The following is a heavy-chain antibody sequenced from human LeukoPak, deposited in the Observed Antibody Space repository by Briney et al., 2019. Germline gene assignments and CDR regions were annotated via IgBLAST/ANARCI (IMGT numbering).Heavy chain of an antibody. Sequence: ASVKVSCKASGYPFTSYDIHWVRQATGQGLEWMGWMNPNSGNTGYAQKFQGRVTIARNTSISTAYMELSSLRSEDTAVYYCARGHLLFDPWGQGTLVTVSS. V-gene: IGHV1-8*03. J-gene: IGHJ5*02. CDR1: GYPFTSYD. CDR2: MNPNSGNT. CDR3: ARGHLLFDP.